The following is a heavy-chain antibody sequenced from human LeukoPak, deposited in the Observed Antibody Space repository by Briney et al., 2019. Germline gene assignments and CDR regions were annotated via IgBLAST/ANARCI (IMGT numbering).Heavy chain of an antibody. CDR2: IKSDGTYR. CDR1: GFTFSSYW. CDR3: AKGMVVVVAATRSSSDY. Sequence: GGSLRLSCAASGFTFSSYWMHWVRQAPGKGLVCVARIKSDGTYRDYGDSVRGRFTISRDNAKDTLYLQMNSLRAEDTAVYYCAKGMVVVVAATRSSSDYWGQGTLVTVSS. V-gene: IGHV3-74*01. J-gene: IGHJ4*02. D-gene: IGHD2-15*01.